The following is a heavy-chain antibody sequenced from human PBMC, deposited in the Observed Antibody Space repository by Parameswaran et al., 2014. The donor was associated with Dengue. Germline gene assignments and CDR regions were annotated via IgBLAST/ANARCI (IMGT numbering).Heavy chain of an antibody. V-gene: IGHV1-69*01. CDR2: IIPIFGTA. J-gene: IGHJ6*03. Sequence: SWVRQAPGQGLEWMGGIIPIFGTANYAQKFQGRVTITADESTSTAYMELSSLRSEDTAVYYCATRGEEDGLGHYYYMDVWGKGTTVTVSS. D-gene: IGHD2-21*01. CDR3: ATRGEEDGLGHYYYMDV.